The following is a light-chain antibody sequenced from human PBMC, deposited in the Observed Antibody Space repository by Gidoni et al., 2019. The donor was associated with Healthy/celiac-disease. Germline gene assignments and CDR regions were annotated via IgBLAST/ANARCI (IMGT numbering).Light chain of an antibody. CDR1: QSVSSSY. CDR2: GAS. Sequence: EIVFTPSPGTLSLSPGERANLTGRASQSVSSSYLSLYQQKPGQAPRLLIYGASSRDTCNPDRVSGSGSGIDFTLTISRLEPEDLAVYYCQQYGIAPTFGQGTKVEIK. CDR3: QQYGIAPT. J-gene: IGKJ1*01. V-gene: IGKV3-20*01.